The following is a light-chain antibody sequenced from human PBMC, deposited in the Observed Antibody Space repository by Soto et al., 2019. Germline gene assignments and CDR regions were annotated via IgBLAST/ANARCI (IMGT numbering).Light chain of an antibody. V-gene: IGKV3-15*01. CDR2: GAS. CDR3: QQYKNFWT. Sequence: EIVMTQSPATLSVSPGERATLSCRASQSVNINLAWYQQKPGQAPRLVIYGASTRATGIPARFSGSGSGTEFTLTISSLQSEDFAVYYCQQYKNFWTFGQGTKVEIK. J-gene: IGKJ1*01. CDR1: QSVNIN.